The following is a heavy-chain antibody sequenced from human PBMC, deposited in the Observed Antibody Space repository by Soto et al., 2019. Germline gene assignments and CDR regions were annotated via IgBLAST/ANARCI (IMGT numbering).Heavy chain of an antibody. J-gene: IGHJ4*02. Sequence: GASVKVSCKVPGYTLASYNMYWVRQATGQGLEWMGWMNPNTGNPGYAQKFQGGVTMTSDTSISTTHMELSSLRSEETAVYYCARRVEINGWNGFGADKYFFDFWGQGTLVTVSS. CDR2: MNPNTGNP. CDR1: GYTLASYN. V-gene: IGHV1-8*01. CDR3: ARRVEINGWNGFGADKYFFDF. D-gene: IGHD1-1*01.